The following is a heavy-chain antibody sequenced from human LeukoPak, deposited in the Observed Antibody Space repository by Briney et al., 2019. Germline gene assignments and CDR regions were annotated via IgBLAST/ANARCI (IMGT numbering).Heavy chain of an antibody. CDR2: IRYDGSNK. V-gene: IGHV3-30*02. CDR1: GFTFSSYG. CDR3: AKDQTYYYDSSGYYQAYYFDY. Sequence: QPGGSLRLSCAASGFTFSSYGMHWVRQAPGKGLEWVAFIRYDGSNKYYADSVKGRFTISRDNSKNTLYPQMNSLRAEDTAVYYCAKDQTYYYDSSGYYQAYYFDYWGQGTLVTVSS. D-gene: IGHD3-22*01. J-gene: IGHJ4*02.